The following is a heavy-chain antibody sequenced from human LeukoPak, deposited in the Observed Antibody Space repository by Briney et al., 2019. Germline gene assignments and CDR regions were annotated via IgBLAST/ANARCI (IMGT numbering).Heavy chain of an antibody. D-gene: IGHD1-26*01. CDR1: GFTFSSYS. CDR2: ISSSSSYI. CDR3: ARSARIVGATTSVDQ. Sequence: PGGSLRLSCAASGFTFSSYSMNWVRQAPGKGLEWVSSISSSSSYIYYADSVKGRFTISRDNAKNSLYLQMNSMRAEDTAVYYCARSARIVGATTSVDQWGQGTLVTLSS. J-gene: IGHJ4*02. V-gene: IGHV3-21*01.